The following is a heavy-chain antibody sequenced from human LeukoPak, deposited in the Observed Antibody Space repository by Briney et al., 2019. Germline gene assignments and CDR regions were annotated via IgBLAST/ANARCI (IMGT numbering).Heavy chain of an antibody. CDR3: AREHSHSNWFFDL. Sequence: GGSLRLSCSASGFTFSDYGIQWVRRAPGKGLEWVAVVARDGGHKVYSDSVKGRLYISRDNSKNTAFLQMDSLRAEDAAVYFCAREHSHSNWFFDLWGPGTPVTVSS. D-gene: IGHD4-11*01. J-gene: IGHJ2*01. CDR1: GFTFSDYG. CDR2: VARDGGHK. V-gene: IGHV3-30*03.